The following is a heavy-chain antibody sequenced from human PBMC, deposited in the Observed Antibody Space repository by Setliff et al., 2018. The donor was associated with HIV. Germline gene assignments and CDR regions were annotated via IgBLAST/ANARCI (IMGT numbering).Heavy chain of an antibody. CDR2: IIPVVDAG. V-gene: IGHV1-69*06. Sequence: SVKVSCKASGGALSNYAFSWVRQAPGQGLQWMGGIIPVVDAGTYAQSFQGRLTITADKSTSTIYLELTGLRSDDTAVYYCARGQLKPTGYFFDYWGLGTLVTVSS. D-gene: IGHD1-1*01. CDR3: ARGQLKPTGYFFDY. CDR1: GGALSNYA. J-gene: IGHJ4*02.